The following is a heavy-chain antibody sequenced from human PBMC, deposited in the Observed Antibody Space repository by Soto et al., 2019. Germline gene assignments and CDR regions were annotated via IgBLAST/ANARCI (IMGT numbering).Heavy chain of an antibody. CDR1: GFTFSSYS. V-gene: IGHV3-21*01. J-gene: IGHJ4*02. CDR3: ARAQHVLRFLEWLLSPPDY. CDR2: ISSSSSYI. Sequence: PGGSLRLSCAASGFTFSSYSMNWVRQAPGKGLEWVSSISSSSSYIYYADSVKGRFTISRDNAKNSLYLQMNSLRAEDTAVYYCARAQHVLRFLEWLLSPPDYWGQGTLVTVSS. D-gene: IGHD3-3*01.